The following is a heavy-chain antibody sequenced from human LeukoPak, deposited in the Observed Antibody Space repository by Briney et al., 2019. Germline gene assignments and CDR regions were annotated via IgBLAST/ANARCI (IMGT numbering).Heavy chain of an antibody. CDR1: GFTFSTYA. CDR2: ISSSSSYR. CDR3: ARDRNYGGNSVPDAFDI. Sequence: PGGSLRLSCAASGFTFSTYAMTWVRQAPGKGLEWVSSISSSSSYRYYGDSVKGRFTISRDNAKNSLYLQMNSLRAEDTAVYYCARDRNYGGNSVPDAFDIWGQGTMVTVSS. J-gene: IGHJ3*02. V-gene: IGHV3-21*01. D-gene: IGHD4-23*01.